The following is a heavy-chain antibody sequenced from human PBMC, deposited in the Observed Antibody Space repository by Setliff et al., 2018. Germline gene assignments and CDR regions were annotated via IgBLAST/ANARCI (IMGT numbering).Heavy chain of an antibody. D-gene: IGHD5-18*01. J-gene: IGHJ4*02. CDR3: AGGGGWIQLFDY. CDR1: GGSISTKNYY. Sequence: PSETLSLTCTVYGGSISTKNYYWGWIRQPPGKGLEWIGNIYYSGGTYYSPSLKSRVTISVDTSENQFSLKLNSVTAVDTAVYYCAGGGGWIQLFDYWGLGTQVTVSS. CDR2: IYYSGGT. V-gene: IGHV4-39*01.